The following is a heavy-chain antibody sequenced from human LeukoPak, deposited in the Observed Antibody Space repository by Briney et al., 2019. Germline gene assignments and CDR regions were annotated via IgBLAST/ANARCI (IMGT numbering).Heavy chain of an antibody. Sequence: GASVKVSCKVSGYTLTELSMHWVRQAPGKGLEWMGGFDPEDGETIYAPKFQGRDTMTEDTSTDTAYMELSSLRSEDTAVYYCATGGGYDILTGFVYWGQGTLVTVSS. D-gene: IGHD3-9*01. J-gene: IGHJ4*02. V-gene: IGHV1-24*01. CDR3: ATGGGYDILTGFVY. CDR1: GYTLTELS. CDR2: FDPEDGET.